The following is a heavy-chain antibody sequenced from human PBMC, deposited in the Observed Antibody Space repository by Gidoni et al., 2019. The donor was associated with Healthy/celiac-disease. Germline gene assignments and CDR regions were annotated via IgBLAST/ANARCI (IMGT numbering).Heavy chain of an antibody. J-gene: IGHJ6*02. Sequence: QVQLVQSGAEVKKPGASVKVSCKASGYTLTSYYMHWVRQAPGQGLEWMGIINPSGGSTSYAQKFQGRVTMTRDTSTSTVYMELSSLRSEDTAVYYCARGAPYYYGSGSYWGGYYYYGMDVWGQGTTVTVSS. V-gene: IGHV1-46*03. CDR1: GYTLTSYY. D-gene: IGHD3-10*01. CDR3: ARGAPYYYGSGSYWGGYYYYGMDV. CDR2: INPSGGST.